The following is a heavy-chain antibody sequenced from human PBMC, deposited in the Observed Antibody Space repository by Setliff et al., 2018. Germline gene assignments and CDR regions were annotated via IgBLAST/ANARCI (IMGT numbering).Heavy chain of an antibody. J-gene: IGHJ6*03. CDR3: ARVSGFQYMDV. CDR1: GGSISSGGYY. V-gene: IGHV4-61*09. D-gene: IGHD3-3*01. Sequence: SETLSLTCSVSGGSISSGGYYWSWIRQPAGKGLEWIGQVYTSWSTNYNPSLKSRVTISLDTSKNQFSLNLSSLTAADTAVYYCARVSGFQYMDVWGKGTTVTVSS. CDR2: VYTSWST.